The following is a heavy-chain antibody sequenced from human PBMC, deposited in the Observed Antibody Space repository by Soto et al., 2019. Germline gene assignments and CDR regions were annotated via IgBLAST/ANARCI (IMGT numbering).Heavy chain of an antibody. J-gene: IGHJ3*02. CDR2: TKQDGSER. CDR3: ARYPQNVNYHFWSEAFDI. V-gene: IGHV3-7*03. D-gene: IGHD3-3*01. Sequence: GGSLRLSCAASGFTFSSYWMSWVRQAPGKRLEWVGNTKQDGSERYYVGSVKGRFTISRDKAKNSLYLQMNSLRAEDTAVYYCARYPQNVNYHFWSEAFDIGGQGTMVTVSS. CDR1: GFTFSSYW.